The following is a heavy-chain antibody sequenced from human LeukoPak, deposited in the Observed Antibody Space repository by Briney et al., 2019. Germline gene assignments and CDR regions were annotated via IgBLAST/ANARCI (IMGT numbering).Heavy chain of an antibody. CDR3: ATVYPQYCSSTSCSFNWFDP. CDR2: FDPEDGET. J-gene: IGHJ5*02. CDR1: GYTLTELS. V-gene: IGHV1-24*01. Sequence: GASVKVSCKVSGYTLTELSMHWVRQAPGKGLEWMGGFDPEDGETIYAQKFQGRVTMTEDTSTDTAYMELSSLRSEDTAVYYCATVYPQYCSSTSCSFNWFDPWGQGTLVTVSS. D-gene: IGHD2-2*01.